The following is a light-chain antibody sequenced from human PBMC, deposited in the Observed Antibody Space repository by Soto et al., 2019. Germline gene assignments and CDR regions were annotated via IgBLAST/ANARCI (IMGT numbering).Light chain of an antibody. CDR1: QSFTTSY. Sequence: EIVLTQSPGTLSLSPGEGATLSCRASQSFTTSYLAWFQQKPGQPPRLLIYATSSRAPGVPDRFSGSGSGTDFTLTISRLEPEDFAVYYCHQYGTPPKTFGQGPKVEIK. CDR2: ATS. V-gene: IGKV3-20*01. CDR3: HQYGTPPKT. J-gene: IGKJ1*01.